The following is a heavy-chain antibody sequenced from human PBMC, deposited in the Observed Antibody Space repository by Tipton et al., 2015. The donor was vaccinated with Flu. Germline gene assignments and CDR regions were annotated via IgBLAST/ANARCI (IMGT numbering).Heavy chain of an antibody. J-gene: IGHJ1*01. V-gene: IGHV3-9*01. CDR2: ISWNSGSI. D-gene: IGHD3-22*01. CDR1: GFTFDDYA. Sequence: RSLRLSCAASGFTFDDYAMHWVRQAPGKGLEWVSGISWNSGSIGYADSVKGRFTISRDNAKNSLYLQMNSLRAEDTALYYCAKVTYYHDSSGYYQGAEYFQHWGQGTLVTVSS. CDR3: AKVTYYHDSSGYYQGAEYFQH.